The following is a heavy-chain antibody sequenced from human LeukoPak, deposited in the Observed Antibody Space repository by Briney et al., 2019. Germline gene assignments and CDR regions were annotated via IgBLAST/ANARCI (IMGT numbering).Heavy chain of an antibody. Sequence: SETLSLTCTVSGGSISSYYWSWIRQPAGKGLEWIGRIYTSGSTNYNPSLKSRVTMSVDTSKNQFSLKLSSVTAADTAVYYCITTAENIAEGGNPTDYWGQGTLVTVSS. CDR3: ITTAENIAEGGNPTDY. D-gene: IGHD6-13*01. J-gene: IGHJ4*02. CDR2: IYTSGST. CDR1: GGSISSYY. V-gene: IGHV4-4*07.